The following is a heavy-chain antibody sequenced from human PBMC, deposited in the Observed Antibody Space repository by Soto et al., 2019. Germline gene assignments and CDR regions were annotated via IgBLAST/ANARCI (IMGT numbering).Heavy chain of an antibody. D-gene: IGHD3-22*01. CDR1: GGTFSSYA. CDR2: IIPIFGTA. CDR3: ARDRDYYDSPGAFDI. J-gene: IGHJ3*02. Sequence: SVKVSCKASGGTFSSYAISWVRQAPGQGLEWMGGIIPIFGTANYAQKFQGRVTITADESTSTAYMELSSLRSEDTAVYYCARDRDYYDSPGAFDIWGQGTMVTVSS. V-gene: IGHV1-69*13.